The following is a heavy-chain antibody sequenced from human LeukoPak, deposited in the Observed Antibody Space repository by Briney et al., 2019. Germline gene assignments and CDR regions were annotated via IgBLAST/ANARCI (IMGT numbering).Heavy chain of an antibody. CDR1: GFTFDDYA. J-gene: IGHJ5*02. V-gene: IGHV3-9*01. D-gene: IGHD3-10*01. CDR2: ISWNSGSI. Sequence: GRSLRLSCAASGFTFDDYAMHWVRQAPGKGLEWVSGISWNSGSIGYADSVKGRFTISRDNAKNSLYLQMNSLRAEDTALYYCAKDTRRRGGWFDPWGQGTLVTVSS. CDR3: AKDTRRRGGWFDP.